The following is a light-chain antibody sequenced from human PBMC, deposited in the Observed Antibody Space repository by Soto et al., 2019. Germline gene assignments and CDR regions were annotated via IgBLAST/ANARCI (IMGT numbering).Light chain of an antibody. V-gene: IGKV3-20*01. Sequence: EIVLTQSPGTLSLSPGERATLSCRASQSVSSSYLAWYQQNRGQAPRLLIYGASSRAPGSPDRFGGSGSGTDFTLTIRRLEPEDCAVYYCQQYGSSRWTFGQGPKVEIK. J-gene: IGKJ1*01. CDR2: GAS. CDR3: QQYGSSRWT. CDR1: QSVSSSY.